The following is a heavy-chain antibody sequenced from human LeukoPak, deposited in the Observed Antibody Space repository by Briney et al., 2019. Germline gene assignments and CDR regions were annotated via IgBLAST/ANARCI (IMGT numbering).Heavy chain of an antibody. V-gene: IGHV4-31*03. CDR2: INYSGST. J-gene: IGHJ4*02. CDR1: GGSISSGAYY. CDR3: ARFRFTGPPSTKVRASRSGLCDY. D-gene: IGHD2-2*01. Sequence: SETLSLTCTVSGGSISSGAYYWSWIPQHPGQGLEWIGYINYSGSTYYNPSLKSRVTISVDTSKNQFSLKLSSVTAADTAVYYWARFRFTGPPSTKVRASRSGLCDYWGQGTLVSVSS.